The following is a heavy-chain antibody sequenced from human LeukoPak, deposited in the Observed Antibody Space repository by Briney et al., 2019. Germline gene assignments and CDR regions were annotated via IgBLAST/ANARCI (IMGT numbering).Heavy chain of an antibody. Sequence: ASVKVSCKASGYTFTSYDINWVRQATGQGLEWMGWMNPNSGNTGYAQKFQGRVTMTRNTFISTAYMKLNSQRSEDTAVYYCARDSYGDYTDDYWGQGTLVTVSS. D-gene: IGHD4-17*01. CDR2: MNPNSGNT. J-gene: IGHJ4*02. CDR1: GYTFTSYD. V-gene: IGHV1-8*01. CDR3: ARDSYGDYTDDY.